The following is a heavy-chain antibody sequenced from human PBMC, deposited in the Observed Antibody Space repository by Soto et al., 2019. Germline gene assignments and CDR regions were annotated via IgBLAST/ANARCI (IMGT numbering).Heavy chain of an antibody. J-gene: IGHJ3*02. Sequence: SETLSLTCAVYGGSFSGYYWSWIRQPPGKGLEWIGEINHSGSTNYNPSLKSRVTISVDTSKNQFSLKLSSVTAADTAVYYCARAPRIAVAGAAFDTWGQGTMVTVSS. V-gene: IGHV4-34*01. D-gene: IGHD6-19*01. CDR2: INHSGST. CDR3: ARAPRIAVAGAAFDT. CDR1: GGSFSGYY.